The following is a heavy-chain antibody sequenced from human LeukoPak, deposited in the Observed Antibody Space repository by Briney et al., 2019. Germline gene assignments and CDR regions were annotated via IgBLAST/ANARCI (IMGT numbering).Heavy chain of an antibody. D-gene: IGHD1-26*01. CDR2: IYTSGST. V-gene: IGHV4-4*07. CDR3: ARAPIVGATYFDY. J-gene: IGHJ4*02. CDR1: GGSISSYY. Sequence: PSHPLSLTCTVSGGSISSYYWSWIRQPAGKGLEWIGRIYTSGSTNYNPSLKSRVTISVDKSKNQFSLKLSSVTAADTAVYYCARAPIVGATYFDYWGQGTLVTVSS.